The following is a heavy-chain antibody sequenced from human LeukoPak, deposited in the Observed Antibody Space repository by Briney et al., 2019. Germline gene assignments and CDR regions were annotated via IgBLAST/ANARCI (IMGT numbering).Heavy chain of an antibody. D-gene: IGHD3-9*01. V-gene: IGHV4-30-4*07. CDR1: GGSISSGGYS. J-gene: IGHJ3*02. Sequence: SETLSLTCTVSGGSISSGGYSWSWIRQPPGKGLEWIGYIYYSGSTYYNPSLKSRVTISVDTSKNQFSLKLSSVTAADTAVYYCARPTGQDAFDIWGQGTMVTVSS. CDR3: ARPTGQDAFDI. CDR2: IYYSGST.